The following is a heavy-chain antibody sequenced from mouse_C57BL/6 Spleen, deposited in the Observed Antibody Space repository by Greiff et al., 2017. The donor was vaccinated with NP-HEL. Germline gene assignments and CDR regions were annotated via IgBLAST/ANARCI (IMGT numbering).Heavy chain of an antibody. D-gene: IGHD3-2*02. CDR2: ISSGSSTI. J-gene: IGHJ4*01. CDR1: GFTFSDYG. CDR3: ARRSGYYAMDD. V-gene: IGHV5-17*01. Sequence: DVKLVESGGGLVKPGGSLKLSCAASGFTFSDYGMHWVRQAPEKGLEWVAYISSGSSTIYYADTVKGRFTISRDNAKNTLFLQMTSLRSEDTAMYYCARRSGYYAMDDWGQGASVTVSS.